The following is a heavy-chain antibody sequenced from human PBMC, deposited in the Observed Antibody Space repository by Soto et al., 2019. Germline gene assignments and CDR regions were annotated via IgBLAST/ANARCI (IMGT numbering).Heavy chain of an antibody. V-gene: IGHV3-74*01. D-gene: IGHD6-13*01. CDR2: IDSDGRTT. Sequence: EVQLVESGGGQVQPGGSLTLSCAVSGFTLRSYWMHWVRQAPGKGLEWAARIDSDGRTTNYADSVKGRFTISRDNAKNTVFLHMNSLRAEDRAVYYCARGVVVYQQLVRGRDRFDPWGQGTLVTVSS. CDR1: GFTLRSYW. J-gene: IGHJ5*02. CDR3: ARGVVVYQQLVRGRDRFDP.